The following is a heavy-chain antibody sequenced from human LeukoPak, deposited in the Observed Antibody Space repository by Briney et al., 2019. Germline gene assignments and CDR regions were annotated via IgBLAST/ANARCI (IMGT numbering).Heavy chain of an antibody. CDR3: ARDHYSSGPYYFDY. Sequence: GGSLRLSCAASGFTFSSYALHWVRQAPNKGLEWVAIVSYDGSIKYYADSVKGRFTISRDNSKNTLYLQMNGLRAEDTAVYYCARDHYSSGPYYFDYWGQGTLVTVSS. J-gene: IGHJ4*02. V-gene: IGHV3-30-3*01. CDR1: GFTFSSYA. CDR2: VSYDGSIK. D-gene: IGHD6-19*01.